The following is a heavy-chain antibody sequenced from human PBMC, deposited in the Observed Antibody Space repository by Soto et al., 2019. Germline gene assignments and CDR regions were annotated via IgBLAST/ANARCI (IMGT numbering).Heavy chain of an antibody. V-gene: IGHV3-33*01. CDR1: GFTFSSYG. CDR2: IWYDGSNK. CDR3: AREGVAAAGAPMDDP. J-gene: IGHJ5*02. D-gene: IGHD6-13*01. Sequence: QVQLVESGGGVVQPGRSLRLSCAASGFTFSSYGMHWVRQAPGKGLAWVAVIWYDGSNKYYADSVKCRFTISRDNSKNTLYLQMNSLRAEDTAVYYCAREGVAAAGAPMDDPWGQGTLVTVSS.